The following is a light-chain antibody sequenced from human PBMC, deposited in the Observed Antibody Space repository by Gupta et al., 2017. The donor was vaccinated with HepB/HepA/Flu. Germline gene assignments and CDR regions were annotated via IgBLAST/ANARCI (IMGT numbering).Light chain of an antibody. J-gene: IGKJ4*01. CDR2: DAS. CDR3: QQNNSFPLT. V-gene: IGKV1D-12*01. CDR1: QGISSW. Sequence: DIQMTQSLSSVSASVGDRGTMSCRASQGISSWLDWYQQKPEKAPKLLIYDASRWQSGVPSRFSGSGPGTDFTLTISSLQPEDFANYYCQQNNSFPLTLGRGTKVEIK.